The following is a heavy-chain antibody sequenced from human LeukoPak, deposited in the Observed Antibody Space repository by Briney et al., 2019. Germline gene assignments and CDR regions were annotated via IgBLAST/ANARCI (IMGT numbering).Heavy chain of an antibody. Sequence: GGSLRLSCAASGFTFSSYGMHWVRQAPGKGLEWVAVISYDGSNKYYADSVKGRFTISRDNSKNTLYPQMNSLRAEDTAVYYCARDHNFGHQGYGYYYGMDVWGQGTTVTVSS. CDR2: ISYDGSNK. D-gene: IGHD5-18*01. J-gene: IGHJ6*02. CDR3: ARDHNFGHQGYGYYYGMDV. V-gene: IGHV3-30*03. CDR1: GFTFSSYG.